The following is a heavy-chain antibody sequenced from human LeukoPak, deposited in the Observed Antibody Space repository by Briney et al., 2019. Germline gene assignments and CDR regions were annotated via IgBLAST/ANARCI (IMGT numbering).Heavy chain of an antibody. CDR3: ARDHYVDTAMVFGY. CDR1: GFIFNINW. D-gene: IGHD5-18*01. Sequence: GGSLRLSCEASGFIFNINWVHWVRQAPGQWLVSVSRINGDGGSTSYAHSVKGRFTISRDNAKNSLYLQMNSLRAEDTALYYCARDHYVDTAMVFGYGGQGPGVSVPS. CDR2: INGDGGST. V-gene: IGHV3-74*01. J-gene: IGHJ4*02.